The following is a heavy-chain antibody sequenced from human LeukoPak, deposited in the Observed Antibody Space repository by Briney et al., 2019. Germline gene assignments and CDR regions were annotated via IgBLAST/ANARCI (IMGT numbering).Heavy chain of an antibody. Sequence: ASLKVACKDSGYTFTSYGISWLRQAPGQALDWMGWISHYNGNTNYAQKLQGRVTITTDTSTSKAYIELRRLRSDATAVYYCATSYGSGSYYHQSYYYGMDVWGKGTTVSVSS. CDR1: GYTFTSYG. CDR3: ATSYGSGSYYHQSYYYGMDV. D-gene: IGHD3-10*01. J-gene: IGHJ6*04. CDR2: ISHYNGNT. V-gene: IGHV1-18*04.